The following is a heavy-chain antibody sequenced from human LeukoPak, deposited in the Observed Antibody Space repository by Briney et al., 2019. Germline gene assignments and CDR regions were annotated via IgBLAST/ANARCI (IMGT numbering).Heavy chain of an antibody. CDR2: INYSGSA. CDR1: GGSIRSSSYY. Sequence: PSETLSLTCTVSGGSIRSSSYYWGWIRQPPGKGLEWIGSINYSGSAYYNPSLKSRITISVDTSKSQFSLKLNSVTAADTAVYYCARPYRSSSYYYFDYWGQGTLVTVSS. V-gene: IGHV4-39*01. D-gene: IGHD6-6*01. J-gene: IGHJ4*02. CDR3: ARPYRSSSYYYFDY.